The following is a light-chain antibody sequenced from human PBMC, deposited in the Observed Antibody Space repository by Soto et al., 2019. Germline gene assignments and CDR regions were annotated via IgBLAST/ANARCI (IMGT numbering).Light chain of an antibody. V-gene: IGKV1-5*03. CDR1: QSISIC. CDR3: HQYKSYWT. Sequence: QMTQSPSTLSAYVGDRVTITGRASQSISICLSWYQQKPGKAPNLLIYKASSLESGVPSRFSGSGSGTEFTLTISSLQPDDFATYYCHQYKSYWTFGQGTKVDI. CDR2: KAS. J-gene: IGKJ1*01.